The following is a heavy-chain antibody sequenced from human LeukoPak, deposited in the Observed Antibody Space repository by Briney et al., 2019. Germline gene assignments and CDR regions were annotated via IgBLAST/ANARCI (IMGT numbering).Heavy chain of an antibody. CDR1: GYTFTGYY. Sequence: ASVKVSCKASGYTFTGYYIHWVRQAPGQGLEWMGWINPNSGGTNYAQKFQGRVTMTRDTSINTAYMELSSLTSDDTAVYYCARVVAGNADYWGQGTLVTVSS. D-gene: IGHD6-19*01. J-gene: IGHJ4*02. CDR2: INPNSGGT. CDR3: ARVVAGNADY. V-gene: IGHV1-2*02.